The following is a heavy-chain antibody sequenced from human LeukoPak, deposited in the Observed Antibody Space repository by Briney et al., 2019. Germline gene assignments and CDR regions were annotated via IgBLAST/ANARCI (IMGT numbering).Heavy chain of an antibody. V-gene: IGHV3-11*01. J-gene: IGHJ4*02. D-gene: IGHD1-1*01. CDR3: ARDGYNYFDF. CDR1: GFTFRNYY. CDR2: ISSNGNTI. Sequence: SGGSLRLSCAASGFTFRNYYMIWIRQATGKGLEWLSYISSNGNTIYYADSVGGRFTVSRDNVKNSLFVEMSSLRAEDTAAYYCARDGYNYFDFWGQGTLVTVSS.